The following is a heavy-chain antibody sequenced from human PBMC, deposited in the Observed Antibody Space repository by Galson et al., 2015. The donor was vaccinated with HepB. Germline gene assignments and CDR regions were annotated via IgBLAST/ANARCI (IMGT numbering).Heavy chain of an antibody. D-gene: IGHD6-13*01. V-gene: IGHV1-69*13. CDR1: GGTFSGYA. CDR3: ASHTSLAAADAQQDYYGMDV. CDR2: IIPIFGTA. J-gene: IGHJ6*02. Sequence: SVKVSCKASGGTFSGYAISWVRQAPGQGLEWMGGIIPIFGTANYAQKFQGRVTITADESTSTAYMELSSLRSEDTAVYYCASHTSLAAADAQQDYYGMDVWGQGTTVTVSS.